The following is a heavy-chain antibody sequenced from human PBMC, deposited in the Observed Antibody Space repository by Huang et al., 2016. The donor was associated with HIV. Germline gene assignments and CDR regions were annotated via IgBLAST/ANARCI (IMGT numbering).Heavy chain of an antibody. V-gene: IGHV5-51*01. J-gene: IGHJ3*02. CDR1: GYTFNGYW. Sequence: EVQLVQSGAVVKKPGESLKISCKGSGYTFNGYWIGWVRQMPGKGLEGMGIIYPGDADTTYSPSFQGQVTSSADKSISTAYLQWSGLKASDTAMYYCARQGVGDFVVEPTGLGAFDIWGQGTMVTVSS. CDR2: IYPGDADT. D-gene: IGHD2-2*01. CDR3: ARQGVGDFVVEPTGLGAFDI.